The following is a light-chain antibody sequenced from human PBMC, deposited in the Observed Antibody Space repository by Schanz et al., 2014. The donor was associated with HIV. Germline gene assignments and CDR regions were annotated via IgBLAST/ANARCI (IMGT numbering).Light chain of an antibody. Sequence: QSVLTQPPSASGTPGQRVTISCSGSTSNVGSRSVDWYQQFPGAAPKLLIYNNNQRPSGVSHRFSGSKSGNTASLTVSGLQAEDEGDYYCSSYAATSNVLFGGGTKLTVL. V-gene: IGLV1-44*01. CDR2: NNN. CDR3: SSYAATSNVL. CDR1: TSNVGSRS. J-gene: IGLJ3*02.